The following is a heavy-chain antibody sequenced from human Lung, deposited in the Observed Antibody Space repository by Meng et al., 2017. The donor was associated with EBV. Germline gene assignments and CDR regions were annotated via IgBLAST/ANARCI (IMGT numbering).Heavy chain of an antibody. CDR3: ARGADEYGGNAFDF. V-gene: IGHV4-31*03. CDR2: IYYSGIT. D-gene: IGHD4-23*01. J-gene: IGHJ4*02. CDR1: GASISSAYNY. Sequence: QVHLQESGPRLVEPSQTLSLICTVSGASISSAYNYWTWIRQRPGRGLEWIGYIYYSGITYYNPSLQSRLTISADTSKNQFSLMLTSLTAADTAVYYCARGADEYGGNAFDFWGQGALVTVSS.